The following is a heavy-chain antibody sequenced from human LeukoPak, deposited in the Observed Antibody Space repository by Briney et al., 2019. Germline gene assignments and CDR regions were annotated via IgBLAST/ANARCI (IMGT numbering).Heavy chain of an antibody. Sequence: SETLSLTCTVSGGSISSSSYYWGWIRQPPGKGLEWIGSIYYSRSTYYNPSLKSRVTISVDTSKNQFSLKLSSVTAADTAVYYCARDLENPYWKNWFDPWGQGTLVTVSS. CDR3: ARDLENPYWKNWFDP. D-gene: IGHD1-1*01. CDR2: IYYSRST. J-gene: IGHJ5*02. V-gene: IGHV4-39*07. CDR1: GGSISSSSYY.